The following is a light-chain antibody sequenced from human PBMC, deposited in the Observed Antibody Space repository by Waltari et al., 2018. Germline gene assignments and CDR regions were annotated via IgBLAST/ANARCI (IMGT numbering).Light chain of an antibody. Sequence: QSALTQPASLSGSPGQSITISCTGTSNDIGSSNFVSWYQHHPGKAPKAIIYEGTMRPSGVSNRFSGSKSVNPASLTISGLQPEDEADYYCCSYGGRTNLIFGGGNKLTVL. CDR2: EGT. CDR3: CSYGGRTNLI. J-gene: IGLJ2*01. CDR1: SNDIGSSNF. V-gene: IGLV2-23*01.